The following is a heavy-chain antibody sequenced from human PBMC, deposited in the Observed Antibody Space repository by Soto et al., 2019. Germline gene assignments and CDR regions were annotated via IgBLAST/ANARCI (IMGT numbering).Heavy chain of an antibody. CDR1: GYTFTSSD. V-gene: IGHV1-8*01. J-gene: IGHJ5*02. CDR3: ARGASP. Sequence: QVQLVQSGAEVKKPGASVKVSCKASGYTFTSSDINWVRQATGQGLEWMGWMNPNSGNTGYAQKFQGRITLTRSTSINTAYLELSSLSSDDSAVYYCARGASPWGQGTVVTVSS. CDR2: MNPNSGNT.